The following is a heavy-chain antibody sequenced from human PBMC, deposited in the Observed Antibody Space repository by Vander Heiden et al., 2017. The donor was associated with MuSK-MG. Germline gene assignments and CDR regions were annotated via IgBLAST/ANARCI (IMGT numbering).Heavy chain of an antibody. V-gene: IGHV3-23*01. J-gene: IGHJ4*02. CDR1: GFTFSGYA. CDR3: AKEGKTVTTRGYLDY. Sequence: EEQLLESGGGLVQPGGSLRLSCAASGFTFSGYAMSWVRQAPGKGLELASAISGSGGSTYYADSVKGRFTISRDNSKNTLYLQMNSLRAEDTAVYYCAKEGKTVTTRGYLDYWGQGTLVTVSS. D-gene: IGHD4-17*01. CDR2: ISGSGGST.